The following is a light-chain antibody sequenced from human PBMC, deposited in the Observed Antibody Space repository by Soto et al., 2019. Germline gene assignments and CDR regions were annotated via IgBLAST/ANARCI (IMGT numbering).Light chain of an antibody. CDR2: DAS. V-gene: IGKV3-11*01. CDR3: QQRSNI. Sequence: EIVLTQSPATLSLSPGDTATLSCRASESTSGYLAWYQQKPGQAPRLLIYDASNRATGIPARFSGSGSGTDFTLTISSLEPGDFAVYYCQQRSNIFGPGTKVDIK. CDR1: ESTSGY. J-gene: IGKJ3*01.